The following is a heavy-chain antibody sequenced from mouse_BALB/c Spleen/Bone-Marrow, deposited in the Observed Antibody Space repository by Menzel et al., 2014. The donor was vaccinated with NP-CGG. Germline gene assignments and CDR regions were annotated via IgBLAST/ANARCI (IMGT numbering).Heavy chain of an antibody. V-gene: IGHV1-54*01. Sequence: QVQLQQPGAELVRPGTSVKVSCKASGYAFTNYLIEWVKQRPGQGLEWIGVINPGSGGTNYNEKFKGKATLTVDKSSSTAYMQLSSLTSDDTAVYFCARRDYSFAYWGQGTLVTVSA. CDR2: INPGSGGT. J-gene: IGHJ3*01. CDR3: ARRDYSFAY. D-gene: IGHD2-13*01. CDR1: GYAFTNYL.